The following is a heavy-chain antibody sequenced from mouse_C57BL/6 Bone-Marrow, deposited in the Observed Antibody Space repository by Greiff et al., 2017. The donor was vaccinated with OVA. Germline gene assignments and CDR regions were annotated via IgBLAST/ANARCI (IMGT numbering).Heavy chain of an antibody. CDR2: IYPGDGDT. J-gene: IGHJ1*03. CDR3: ARFPYYYGRGWYFDV. CDR1: GYAFSSSW. D-gene: IGHD1-1*01. Sequence: QVQLQQSGPELVKPGASVKISCKASGYAFSSSWMNWVKQRPGKGLEWIGRIYPGDGDTNYNGKFKGKATLTADKSSSTAYMQLSSLTSEDSAVYFCARFPYYYGRGWYFDVWGTGTTVTVSS. V-gene: IGHV1-82*01.